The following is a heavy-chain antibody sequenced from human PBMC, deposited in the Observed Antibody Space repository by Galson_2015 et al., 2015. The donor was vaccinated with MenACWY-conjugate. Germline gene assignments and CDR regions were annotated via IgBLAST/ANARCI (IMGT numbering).Heavy chain of an antibody. V-gene: IGHV2-70*20. CDR1: GFSLTSSGMS. J-gene: IGHJ6*03. CDR2: IDWVGDR. Sequence: PALVKPTQTLTLTCSVSGFSLTSSGMSVTWVRQSPGKALDWLAVIDWVGDRYYSTSLKTRLTISRDTSKNQVVLSLTDVDPIDTGTYFCARATTGRNHFYYYMDVWGKGTAVIVS. CDR3: ARATTGRNHFYYYMDV. D-gene: IGHD1-1*01.